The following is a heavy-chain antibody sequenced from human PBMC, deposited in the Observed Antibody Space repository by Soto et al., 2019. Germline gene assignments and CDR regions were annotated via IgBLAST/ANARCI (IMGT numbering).Heavy chain of an antibody. V-gene: IGHV1-69*12. CDR1: GGTFSTYA. J-gene: IGHJ4*02. Sequence: QVQLVQSGAEVKKPESSVKVSCKAPGGTFSTYAISWVRQAPGQGLEWMGGIIPMFGTANYAQRFQDRVPITADESTNTVNMELSSLRSEDTAVYFCASGIQLWLRRINNGYSGWGQGTLVTVSS. D-gene: IGHD5-18*01. CDR3: ASGIQLWLRRINNGYSG. CDR2: IIPMFGTA.